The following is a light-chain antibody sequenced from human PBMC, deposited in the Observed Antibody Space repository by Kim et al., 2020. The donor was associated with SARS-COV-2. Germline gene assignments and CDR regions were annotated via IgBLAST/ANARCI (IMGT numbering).Light chain of an antibody. CDR1: QSVTSNY. Sequence: EIVLTQSPSTLSFSPGERATLSCRASQSVTSNYLACYRQKPGQAPRLLIYGASSRATGIPDRFSASGSGTDFTLTISRLEPEDFAVYYCQQYSTSLYTFGQGTKLEI. CDR2: GAS. V-gene: IGKV3-20*01. J-gene: IGKJ2*01. CDR3: QQYSTSLYT.